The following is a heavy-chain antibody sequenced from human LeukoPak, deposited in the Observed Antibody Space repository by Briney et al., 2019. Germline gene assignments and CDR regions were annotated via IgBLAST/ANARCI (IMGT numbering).Heavy chain of an antibody. V-gene: IGHV3-7*03. CDR3: AKAGYDSSGYYIDY. D-gene: IGHD3-22*01. Sequence: PGGSLRLSCAASGFTFSSYWMNWVRQAPGKGLEWVANIKLDGSEKYYVDSVKGRFTISRDNAKNSLYLQMNSLRAEDTAVYYCAKAGYDSSGYYIDYWGQGTLVTVSS. CDR1: GFTFSSYW. J-gene: IGHJ4*02. CDR2: IKLDGSEK.